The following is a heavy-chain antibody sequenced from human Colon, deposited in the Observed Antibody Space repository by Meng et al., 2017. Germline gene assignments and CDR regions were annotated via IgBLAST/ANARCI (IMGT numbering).Heavy chain of an antibody. J-gene: IGHJ4*02. CDR2: TYYRSKWYN. CDR1: GDSVSSNTAA. CDR3: ARDHGYSYGLPLDY. V-gene: IGHV6-1*01. Sequence: QVQLQQSGPGLVKPSQTLSLTCVIFGDSVSSNTAAWNWIRQSPSRGLEWLGRTYYRSKWYNEYAVSVKSRMTFNADTSKNQVSLQVNSVTPEDTAVYYCARDHGYSYGLPLDYWGQSKLVTVSS. D-gene: IGHD5-18*01.